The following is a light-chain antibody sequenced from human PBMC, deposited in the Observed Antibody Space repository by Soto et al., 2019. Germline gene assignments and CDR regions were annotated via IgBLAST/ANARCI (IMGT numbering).Light chain of an antibody. CDR2: KAS. CDR3: QQYHIYPRT. CDR1: QSISYW. J-gene: IGKJ1*01. V-gene: IGKV1-5*03. Sequence: DIKMTQSPSTLSASVGDRVTITCRASQSISYWLAWYQQKPGKAPKVLIYKASSLESGVPSRFSGSGSGTEFTLTISSLQPDDSATYFCQQYHIYPRTFGQGTKVEIK.